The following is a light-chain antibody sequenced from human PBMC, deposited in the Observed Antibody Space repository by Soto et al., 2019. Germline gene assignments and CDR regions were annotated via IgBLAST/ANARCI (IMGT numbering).Light chain of an antibody. CDR2: GAS. J-gene: IGKJ1*01. Sequence: EIVLTQSPGTLSLPPGERATLSCRASQSVSSSYLAWYQQKPGQAPRLLIYGASSRATGIPDRFSGSGSGTDFTLTISRLEPEDFAVYYCQQYGSSTGWTFGQGTKVDI. CDR3: QQYGSSTGWT. V-gene: IGKV3-20*01. CDR1: QSVSSSY.